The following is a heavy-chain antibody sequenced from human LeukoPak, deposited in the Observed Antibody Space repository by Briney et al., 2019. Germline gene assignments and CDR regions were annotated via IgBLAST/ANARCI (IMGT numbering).Heavy chain of an antibody. CDR3: ARAYYDFWSGRSLGYSYYYMDV. D-gene: IGHD3-3*01. CDR1: GVSFSGYY. J-gene: IGHJ6*03. CDR2: INHSGST. V-gene: IGHV4-34*01. Sequence: PSETLSLTCAVYGVSFSGYYWSWIRQPPGKGLEWIGEINHSGSTNYNPSLKSRVTISVDTSKNQFSLKLSSVTAADTAVYYCARAYYDFWSGRSLGYSYYYMDVWGKGTTVTVSS.